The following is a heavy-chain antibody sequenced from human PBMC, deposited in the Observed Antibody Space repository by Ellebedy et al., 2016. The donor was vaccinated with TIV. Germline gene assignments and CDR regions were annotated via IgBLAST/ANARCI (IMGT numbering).Heavy chain of an antibody. J-gene: IGHJ2*01. V-gene: IGHV3-53*01. D-gene: IGHD6-6*01. CDR2: TGST. CDR3: SREAGISSFRHWYIDL. Sequence: PGGSLRLSCEASGFTFNNHAVSWVRQAPGKGLEWISGTGSTFSADSVQGRFTVSRDNSKQIVYLQMNSLTSEDTGVYYCSREAGISSFRHWYIDLWGRGTLVIVSS. CDR1: GFTFNNHA.